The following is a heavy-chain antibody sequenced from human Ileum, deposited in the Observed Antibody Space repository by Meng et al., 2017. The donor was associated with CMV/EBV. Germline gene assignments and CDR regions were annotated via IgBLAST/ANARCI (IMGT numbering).Heavy chain of an antibody. Sequence: ASVKVSCKASGYTFTHYEINWVRQATGQGLEWMGWMSPNSGKTVFAQNFQGRVTMTRDTSISTAYLELSSLRSEDTAVYYCARAPVVTGDLDFWGQGTLVTVSS. CDR1: GYTFTHYE. V-gene: IGHV1-8*01. CDR3: ARAPVVTGDLDF. D-gene: IGHD7-27*01. CDR2: MSPNSGKT. J-gene: IGHJ4*02.